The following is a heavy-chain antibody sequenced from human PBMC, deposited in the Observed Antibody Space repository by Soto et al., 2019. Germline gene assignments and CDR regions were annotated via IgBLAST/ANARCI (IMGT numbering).Heavy chain of an antibody. D-gene: IGHD2-15*01. CDR1: GGSISSGDYY. V-gene: IGHV4-30-4*01. CDR2: IYYSGST. CDR3: ARDGGYCSGGSCYPMYDAFDI. J-gene: IGHJ3*02. Sequence: SETLSLTCTVSGGSISSGDYYWSWIRQPPGKGLEWIGYIYYSGSTYYNPSLKSRVTISVDTSKNQFSLKLSSVTAADTAVYYCARDGGYCSGGSCYPMYDAFDIWGQGTMVTVSS.